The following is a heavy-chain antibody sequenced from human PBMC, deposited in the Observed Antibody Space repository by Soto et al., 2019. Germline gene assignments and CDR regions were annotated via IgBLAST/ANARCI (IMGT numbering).Heavy chain of an antibody. D-gene: IGHD6-13*01. V-gene: IGHV3-23*01. CDR1: GFTFSSVA. CDR2: ISGSGGST. Sequence: GGSLRLSCGASGFTFSSVAMSWVREAPGKGLDWVSAISGSGGSTYSADSVKGRFTISRDNSKNTLDLQMSSPGAEDTAVYCCARGFSAGKCSPPDFWGQGSQVTVSS. J-gene: IGHJ4*02. CDR3: ARGFSAGKCSPPDF.